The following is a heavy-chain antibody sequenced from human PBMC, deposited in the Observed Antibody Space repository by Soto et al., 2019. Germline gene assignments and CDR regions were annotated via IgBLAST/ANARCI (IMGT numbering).Heavy chain of an antibody. Sequence: VQLVESGGGVVQPGRSLRLSCAASGFTFSSYAMHWVRQAPGKGLEWVAVISYDGSNKYYADSVKGRFTISRDNSKNTLYLQMNSLRAEDTAVYYCARDDDSSGYSLVRGAFDIWGQGTMVTVSS. CDR1: GFTFSSYA. D-gene: IGHD3-22*01. CDR2: ISYDGSNK. V-gene: IGHV3-30-3*01. CDR3: ARDDDSSGYSLVRGAFDI. J-gene: IGHJ3*02.